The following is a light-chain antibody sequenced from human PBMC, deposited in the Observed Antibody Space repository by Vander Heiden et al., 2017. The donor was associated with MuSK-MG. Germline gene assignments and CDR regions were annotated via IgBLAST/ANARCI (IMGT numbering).Light chain of an antibody. J-gene: IGKJ2*02. CDR1: QDIRND. CDR3: LQDFNYPCT. Sequence: IQMTPSPSSLSASVGDRVTITCRASQDIRNDLGWYQQKPGKAPKLLISAASSLQSGVPSRFSGSGSGTDFTLTISSLQPEDFATYYCLQDFNYPCTFGQGTKLQIK. V-gene: IGKV1-6*01. CDR2: AAS.